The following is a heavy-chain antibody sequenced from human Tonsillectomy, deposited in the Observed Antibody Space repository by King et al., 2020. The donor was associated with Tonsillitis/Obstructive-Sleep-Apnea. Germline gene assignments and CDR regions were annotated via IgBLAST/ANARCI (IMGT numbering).Heavy chain of an antibody. CDR2: IYYSGST. Sequence: QLQESGPGLVKPSETLSLTCTVSGGSISSYYWSWIRPPPGKGLEWIGYIYYSGSTNYNPSLKSRVTISVETSKNQFSLKLSSVTAADTAVYYCARHWRDYEGYNWFDPWGQGTLVTVSS. J-gene: IGHJ5*02. V-gene: IGHV4-59*08. CDR1: GGSISSYY. CDR3: ARHWRDYEGYNWFDP. D-gene: IGHD4-17*01.